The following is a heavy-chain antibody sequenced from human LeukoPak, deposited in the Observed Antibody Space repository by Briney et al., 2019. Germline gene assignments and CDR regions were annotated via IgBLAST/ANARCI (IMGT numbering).Heavy chain of an antibody. D-gene: IGHD5-12*01. CDR3: ARLTWITDY. CDR1: GGSISSSSSF. J-gene: IGHJ4*02. CDR2: IKNGGSP. V-gene: IGHV4-39*01. Sequence: SETLSLTCTVSGGSISSSSSFWGWIRQPPGKGLEWIGHIKNGGSPNYNPPLKSRVTISLDTSKNQFSLTVSSVTAADTAVYYCARLTWITDYWGQGTLVTVSS.